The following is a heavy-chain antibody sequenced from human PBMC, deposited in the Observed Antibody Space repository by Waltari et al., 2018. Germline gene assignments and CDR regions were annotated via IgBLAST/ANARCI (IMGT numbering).Heavy chain of an antibody. V-gene: IGHV4-34*01. D-gene: IGHD3-10*01. CDR3: ARSYGSGSYYPY. CDR2: INHSGST. J-gene: IGHJ4*02. CDR1: GGSFSGYY. Sequence: QVQLQQWGAGLLKPSETLSLTCAVYGGSFSGYYWSWIRQPPGKGLEWIGEINHSGSTNSNPPLKSRVTISVDTSKNQFSLKLSSVTAADTAVYYCARSYGSGSYYPYWGQGTLVTVSS.